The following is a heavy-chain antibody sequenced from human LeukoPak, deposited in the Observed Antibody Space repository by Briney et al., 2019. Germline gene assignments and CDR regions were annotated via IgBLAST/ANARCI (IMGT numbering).Heavy chain of an antibody. Sequence: GGSLRLSCAASGFTFSTYWMSWVRQAPGKGLEWVANMNQDGSERNFVDSAKGRFTISRDNGKSSVFLYMNSLRAEDTAVYYCARDKGYSQFDYWGQGTLVTVSS. J-gene: IGHJ4*02. CDR3: ARDKGYSQFDY. D-gene: IGHD5-18*01. CDR1: GFTFSTYW. CDR2: MNQDGSER. V-gene: IGHV3-7*01.